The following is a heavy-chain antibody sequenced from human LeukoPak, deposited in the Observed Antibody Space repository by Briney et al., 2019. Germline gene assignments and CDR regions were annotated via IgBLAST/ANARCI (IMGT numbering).Heavy chain of an antibody. CDR3: ARERYSGSYYYYYYMDV. D-gene: IGHD1-26*01. V-gene: IGHV4-30-4*08. Sequence: PSQTLSLTCTVSGGPISSGDYYWSWIRQPPGKGLEWIGHIYYSGSTYYNPSLKSRVTISVDTSKNQFSLKLSSVTAADTAVYYCARERYSGSYYYYYYMDVWGKGTTVTVSS. CDR2: IYYSGST. CDR1: GGPISSGDYY. J-gene: IGHJ6*03.